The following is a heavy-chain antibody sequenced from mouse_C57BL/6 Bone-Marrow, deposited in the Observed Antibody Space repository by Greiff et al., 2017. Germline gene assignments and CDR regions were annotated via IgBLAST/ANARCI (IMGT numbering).Heavy chain of an antibody. CDR1: GYTFTSYW. V-gene: IGHV1-69*01. D-gene: IGHD3-2*01. CDR2: IDPSDSYT. Sequence: VQLQQPGAELVMPGASVKLSCKASGYTFTSYWMHWVKQRPGQGLEWIGEIDPSDSYTNYNQKFKGKSTLTVDKSSSTAYMQLSSLTSEDSAVYYCARSGDSSGYSWFAYWGQGTLVTVSA. CDR3: ARSGDSSGYSWFAY. J-gene: IGHJ3*01.